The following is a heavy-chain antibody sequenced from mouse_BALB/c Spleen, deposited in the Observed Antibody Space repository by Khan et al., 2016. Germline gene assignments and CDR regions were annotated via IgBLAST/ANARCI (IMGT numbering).Heavy chain of an antibody. CDR1: GFDFSRYW. CDR3: ASTFWYFDV. V-gene: IGHV4-1*02. J-gene: IGHJ1*01. CDR2: INPDSSTI. Sequence: EVQLQESDGGLFPPVLSLKLSCAASGFDFSRYWRSWVRQAPGKGLEWMGEINPDSSTINYTPSLKDKFIISRDNAKNTLYLQMRKVRSEETALYYCASTFWYFDVWGAGTTVTVSS.